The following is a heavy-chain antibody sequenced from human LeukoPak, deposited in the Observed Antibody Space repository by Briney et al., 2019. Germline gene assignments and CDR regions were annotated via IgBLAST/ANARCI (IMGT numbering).Heavy chain of an antibody. V-gene: IGHV3-11*01. J-gene: IGHJ4*02. CDR2: ISSSGSTI. CDR3: ARGGEYSSSWYGNLNY. D-gene: IGHD6-13*01. Sequence: GGSLRLSCAASGFTFSDYYMSWIREAPGKGLEWVSYISSSGSTIYYTTSVKGRFTISRDNAKNSLYLQMNSLRAEDTAVYYCARGGEYSSSWYGNLNYWGQGTLVTVSS. CDR1: GFTFSDYY.